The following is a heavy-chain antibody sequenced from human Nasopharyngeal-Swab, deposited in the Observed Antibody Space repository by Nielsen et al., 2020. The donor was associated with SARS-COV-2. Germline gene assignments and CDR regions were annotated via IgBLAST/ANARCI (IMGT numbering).Heavy chain of an antibody. CDR3: ATATMTTVNNYYGMDV. Sequence: ASVKVSCKVSGYTLTELSMHWVRQAPGKGLEWMGGFDPEGGETIYAQKFQGRVTMTEDTSTDTAYMELSSLRSEDTAVYYCATATMTTVNNYYGMDVWGQGTTVTVSS. D-gene: IGHD4-11*01. J-gene: IGHJ6*02. CDR2: FDPEGGET. V-gene: IGHV1-24*01. CDR1: GYTLTELS.